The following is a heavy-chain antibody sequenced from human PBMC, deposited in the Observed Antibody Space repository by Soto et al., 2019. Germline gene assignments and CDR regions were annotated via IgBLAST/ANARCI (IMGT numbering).Heavy chain of an antibody. CDR3: ATHTPQRDKHYSYYYYMDF. CDR2: IYYSGST. D-gene: IGHD2-2*01. J-gene: IGHJ6*02. Sequence: SETLSLTCTVSGGSVSSGSYYWSWIRQPPGKGLEWIGYIYYSGSTNYNPSLKSRVTISVDTSKNQFSLKLSSVSPADTAVYYSATHTPQRDKHYSYYYYMDFWGQGTTVTVSS. V-gene: IGHV4-61*01. CDR1: GGSVSSGSYY.